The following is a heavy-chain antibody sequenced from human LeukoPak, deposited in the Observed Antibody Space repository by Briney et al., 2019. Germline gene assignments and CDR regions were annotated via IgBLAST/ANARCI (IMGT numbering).Heavy chain of an antibody. J-gene: IGHJ5*02. Sequence: ASVKVSCKASGYTFTSYGISWVRQAPGQGLEWMGWISAYNGNTNYAQKLQGRVTMTTDTSTSTAYMELRSLRSDDTAVYYCARDLRFGDEINWFDPWGQGTLVTVSS. CDR1: GYTFTSYG. CDR2: ISAYNGNT. D-gene: IGHD3-10*01. CDR3: ARDLRFGDEINWFDP. V-gene: IGHV1-18*01.